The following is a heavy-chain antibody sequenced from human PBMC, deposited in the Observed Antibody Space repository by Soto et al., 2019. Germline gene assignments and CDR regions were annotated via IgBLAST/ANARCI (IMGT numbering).Heavy chain of an antibody. CDR2: IYYSGST. J-gene: IGHJ6*02. D-gene: IGHD3-10*02. Sequence: SETLSLTCTVSGGSVSSGSYYWSLIRQPPGKGLEWIGYIYYSGSTNYNPSLKSRVTISVDTSKNQFSLKLSSVTAADTAVYYCARDLFGDYDYYYGMDVWGQGTPVTVSS. CDR3: ARDLFGDYDYYYGMDV. CDR1: GGSVSSGSYY. V-gene: IGHV4-61*01.